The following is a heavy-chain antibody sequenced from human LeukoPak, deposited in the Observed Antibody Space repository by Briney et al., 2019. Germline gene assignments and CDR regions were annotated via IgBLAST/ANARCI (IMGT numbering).Heavy chain of an antibody. CDR3: ARVVSSGHLEWPSWAWFDP. J-gene: IGHJ5*02. D-gene: IGHD3-3*01. CDR2: IYYSGST. CDR1: GGSISSYY. Sequence: SETLSLTCTVSGGSISSYYWSWIRQPPGKGLEWIGYIYYSGSTNYNPSLKSRVIISVDTSKNQFSLKLSSVTTADTAVYYCARVVSSGHLEWPSWAWFDPWGQGTLVTVSS. V-gene: IGHV4-59*01.